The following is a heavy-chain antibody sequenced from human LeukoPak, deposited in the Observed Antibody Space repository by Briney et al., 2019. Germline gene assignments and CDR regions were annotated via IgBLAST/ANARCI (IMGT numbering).Heavy chain of an antibody. D-gene: IGHD1-26*01. Sequence: ASVKVSCKTSGGSFSGYAFSWVRRAPGQGLEWMGRIIPIFGTTNYAQNFQGRVTITADESTSTAYMELSSLRSEDTAVYYCARGTASYYRLDSWGQGTLVTVSS. CDR1: GGSFSGYA. J-gene: IGHJ4*02. CDR2: IIPIFGTT. V-gene: IGHV1-69*13. CDR3: ARGTASYYRLDS.